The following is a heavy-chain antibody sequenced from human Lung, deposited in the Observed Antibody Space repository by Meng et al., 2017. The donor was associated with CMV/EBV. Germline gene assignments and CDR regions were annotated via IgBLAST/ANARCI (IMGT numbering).Heavy chain of an antibody. V-gene: IGHV3-15*01. J-gene: IGHJ4*02. Sequence: GGSLRLXCAASGFTFSNAWMSWVRQAPGKGLEWVGRIKSKTDGGTTDYAAPVKGRITISRDDSKNTVYLQMNSLKTEDTAVYYCATGTGRSDFDYWGQRTXVTVSS. CDR2: IKSKTDGGTT. CDR3: ATGTGRSDFDY. D-gene: IGHD1-1*01. CDR1: GFTFSNAW.